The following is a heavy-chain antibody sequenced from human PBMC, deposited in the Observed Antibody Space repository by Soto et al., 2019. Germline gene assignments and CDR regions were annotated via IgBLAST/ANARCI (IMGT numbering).Heavy chain of an antibody. CDR1: GFTVSYTY. V-gene: IGHV3-53*01. Sequence: EVQLVESGGDLIQPGESLRLSCAASGFTVSYTYMSWVRQAPGKGLECVSIIYGDGRTFYADSVKGRFTISRDNSKNTLFLHMNSLRVEDTAVYYCAKSQRADYWGQGTLVTVSS. D-gene: IGHD6-25*01. CDR2: IYGDGRT. J-gene: IGHJ4*02. CDR3: AKSQRADY.